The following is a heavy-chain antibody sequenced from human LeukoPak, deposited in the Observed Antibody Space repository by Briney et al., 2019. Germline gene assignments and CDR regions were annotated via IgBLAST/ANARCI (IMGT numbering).Heavy chain of an antibody. V-gene: IGHV3-30*04. D-gene: IGHD3-22*01. Sequence: GGSLRLSCAASGFTFSSYAMHWVRQAPGKGLEWVAVISYDGSNKYYADSVKGRFTISRDNSKNTLYLQMNSLRAEDTAVYYCARDFLTPPYYYDSSGYLGGGQGTLVTVPS. CDR2: ISYDGSNK. J-gene: IGHJ4*02. CDR3: ARDFLTPPYYYDSSGYLG. CDR1: GFTFSSYA.